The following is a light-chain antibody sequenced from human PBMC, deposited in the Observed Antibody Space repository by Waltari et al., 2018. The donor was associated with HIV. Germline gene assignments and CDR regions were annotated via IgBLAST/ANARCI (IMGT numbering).Light chain of an antibody. CDR1: SSNIGSHT. Sequence: QSVLTQPPSASGTPGPRVTISCSGTSSNIGSHTVDWYQPLPGAAPKLLIYSTNQRPSGVPDRVSGSKSGTSASLAISGLQSEDEADYFCATWDDSLNGHVFGGGTKLTV. CDR2: STN. J-gene: IGLJ3*02. V-gene: IGLV1-44*01. CDR3: ATWDDSLNGHV.